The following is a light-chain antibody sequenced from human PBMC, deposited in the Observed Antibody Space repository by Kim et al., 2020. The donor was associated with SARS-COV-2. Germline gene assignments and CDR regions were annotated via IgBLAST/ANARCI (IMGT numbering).Light chain of an antibody. CDR3: CSFAGSSTWV. J-gene: IGLJ3*02. CDR1: SSGVGSYNL. V-gene: IGLV2-23*02. Sequence: GQSITISCSGTSSGVGSYNLVSWYRHHPGKAPKLMIYEVTKRPSGVSNRFSGSKSGNTASLTISGLQAEDEADYYCCSFAGSSTWVFGGGTKLTVL. CDR2: EVT.